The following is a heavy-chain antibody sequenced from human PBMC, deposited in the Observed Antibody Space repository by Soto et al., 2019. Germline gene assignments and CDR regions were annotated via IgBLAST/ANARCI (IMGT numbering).Heavy chain of an antibody. CDR1: GFTFSGSA. Sequence: EVQLVESGGGLVQPGGSLKLSCAASGFTFSGSAMHWVRQASGKGLEWVGRIRSKANSYATAYAASVKGRFTISRDDSKNKAYRQRNSLKTEDTAVYYCTAGAFNDYWGQGTLGTVSS. CDR3: TAGAFNDY. CDR2: IRSKANSYAT. D-gene: IGHD6-19*01. V-gene: IGHV3-73*02. J-gene: IGHJ4*02.